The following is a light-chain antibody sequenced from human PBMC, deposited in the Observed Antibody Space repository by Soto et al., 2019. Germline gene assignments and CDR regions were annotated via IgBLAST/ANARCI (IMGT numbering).Light chain of an antibody. J-gene: IGLJ1*01. CDR1: SSDVGTYNY. CDR3: SLYTSENTYV. Sequence: QSVLTQPPSASGSPGQSVTISCTGTSSDVGTYNYVSWYQQHPGKAPKLMIYEVSKRPSGVPDRFSGFKSGNTASLTISGLQAADEADYYCSLYTSENTYVFGTGTKVTVL. V-gene: IGLV2-8*01. CDR2: EVS.